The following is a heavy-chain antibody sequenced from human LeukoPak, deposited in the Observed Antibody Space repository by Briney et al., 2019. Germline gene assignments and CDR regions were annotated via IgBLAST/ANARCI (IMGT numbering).Heavy chain of an antibody. CDR3: ARRPEFGYYYYMDV. J-gene: IGHJ6*03. CDR2: INHSGST. CDR1: GGSFSGYY. Sequence: PSETLSLTCAVYGGSFSGYYWSWIRQPPGKGLEWIGEINHSGSTNYNPSLKSRVTISVDTSKNQFSLKLSSVTAADTAVYYCARRPEFGYYYYMDVWGKGTTVTVSS. D-gene: IGHD3-10*01. V-gene: IGHV4-34*01.